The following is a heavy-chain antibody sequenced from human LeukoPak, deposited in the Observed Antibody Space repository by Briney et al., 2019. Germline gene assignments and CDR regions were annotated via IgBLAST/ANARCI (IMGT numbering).Heavy chain of an antibody. V-gene: IGHV3-7*01. CDR3: ARAYGDYFDY. D-gene: IGHD4-17*01. CDR2: IKQDGSEK. J-gene: IGHJ4*02. Sequence: RGSLRLSCAASGFTFSSYWMSWVRQAPGKGLERVANIKQDGSEKYYVDSVKGRFTISRDNAKNSLYLQMNSLRAEDTAVYYWARAYGDYFDYWGRGTLVTVSS. CDR1: GFTFSSYW.